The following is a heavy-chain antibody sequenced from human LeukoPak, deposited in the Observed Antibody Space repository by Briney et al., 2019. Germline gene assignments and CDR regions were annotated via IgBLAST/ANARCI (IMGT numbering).Heavy chain of an antibody. D-gene: IGHD3-10*01. V-gene: IGHV5-51*01. CDR2: VYPGDSDT. CDR3: ARPMVSSWFLGNAFDI. Sequence: GESLKISCKGSGDRFTNFWIGWVRQMPGKGLEWMGIVYPGDSDTRYSPSFQGQVTISADKSISTAYLQWSSLKASDTAMYYCARPMVSSWFLGNAFDIWGQGTMVTVSS. CDR1: GDRFTNFW. J-gene: IGHJ3*02.